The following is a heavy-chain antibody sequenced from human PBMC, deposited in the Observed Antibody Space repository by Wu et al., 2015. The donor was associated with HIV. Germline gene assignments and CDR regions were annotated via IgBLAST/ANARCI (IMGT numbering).Heavy chain of an antibody. CDR2: INPKTGKT. V-gene: IGHV1-2*02. Sequence: QGHLVQSGPEVKSPGASVKVSCKASGYSFSAYYMHWVRQAPGHGPEWMGFINPKTGKTKYAEKFQDRVTLSRDTSMRTTYMELTRLTSDDSAMYYCVRDGGPVEFDRWGQGTLVIVSS. CDR1: GYSFSAYY. J-gene: IGHJ5*02. CDR3: VRDGGPVEFDR. D-gene: IGHD6-19*01.